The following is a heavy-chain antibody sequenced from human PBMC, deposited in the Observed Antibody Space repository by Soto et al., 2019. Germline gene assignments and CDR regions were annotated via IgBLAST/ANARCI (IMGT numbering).Heavy chain of an antibody. D-gene: IGHD3-10*01. CDR2: IYYSGST. J-gene: IGHJ3*02. V-gene: IGHV4-31*03. CDR1: GASISSGGYY. CDR3: ARVGSYHSTAFDI. Sequence: SETLSLTCSVSGASISSGGYYWSRIRQHPGKGQEWIGNIYYSGSTYYNPSLKSRVTISVDTSKNQFSLKLSSVTAADTAVYYCARVGSYHSTAFDIWGQGTMVTVSS.